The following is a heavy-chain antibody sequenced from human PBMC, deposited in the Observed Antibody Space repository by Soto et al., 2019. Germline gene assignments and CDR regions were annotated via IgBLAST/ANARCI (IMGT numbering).Heavy chain of an antibody. CDR3: AKETFGVGWTLDF. Sequence: LLESGGGLVQPGGSRRLSCAASGFNFGDYTMTWVRQAPGKGLVWISTISGGGGNSYYADVVKGRFTITRDNSKNTLYLQMNSLKGEDTALYFCAKETFGVGWTLDFWGQGTLVTVSS. D-gene: IGHD6-19*01. CDR1: GFNFGDYT. J-gene: IGHJ4*02. V-gene: IGHV3-23*01. CDR2: ISGGGGNS.